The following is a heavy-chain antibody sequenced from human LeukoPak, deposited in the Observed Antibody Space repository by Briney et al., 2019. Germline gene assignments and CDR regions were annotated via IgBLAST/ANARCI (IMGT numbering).Heavy chain of an antibody. Sequence: GGSLRLSCAASGFTFSSYAMNWVRQAPRKGLEWVAVISGSGGSTYYADSVKGRFTISGDNSKNTLYLQMDSLRAEDTVAYYCAEASHSSSWSPFDYWGQGTLVTVSS. V-gene: IGHV3-23*01. CDR3: AEASHSSSWSPFDY. CDR2: ISGSGGST. CDR1: GFTFSSYA. J-gene: IGHJ4*02. D-gene: IGHD6-13*01.